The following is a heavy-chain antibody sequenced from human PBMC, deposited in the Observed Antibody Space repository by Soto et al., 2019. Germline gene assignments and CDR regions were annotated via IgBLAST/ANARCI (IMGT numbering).Heavy chain of an antibody. CDR3: VKDGSQQQLGPEYFQH. V-gene: IGHV3-23*01. Sequence: GGSLRLACAASGFTFSSYAMSWVRQAPGKGLEWVSAISGSGGSTYYADSVKGRFTISRDNSKNTLYLQMNSLRAEDTAVYYCVKDGSQQQLGPEYFQHWGQGSLVTVSS. CDR2: ISGSGGST. CDR1: GFTFSSYA. D-gene: IGHD6-13*01. J-gene: IGHJ1*01.